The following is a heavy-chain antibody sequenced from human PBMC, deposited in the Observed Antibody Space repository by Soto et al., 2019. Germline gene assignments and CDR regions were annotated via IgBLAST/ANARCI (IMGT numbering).Heavy chain of an antibody. D-gene: IGHD2-15*01. Sequence: SETLSLTCTVSGGSISSSSYYWGWIRQPPGKGLEWIGSIYYSGSTYYNPSLKSRVTISVDTSKNQFSLKLSSVTAADTAVYYATIVYYYGMDVWGQGTTVTVSS. CDR1: GGSISSSSYY. V-gene: IGHV4-39*01. CDR3: TIVYYYGMDV. CDR2: IYYSGST. J-gene: IGHJ6*02.